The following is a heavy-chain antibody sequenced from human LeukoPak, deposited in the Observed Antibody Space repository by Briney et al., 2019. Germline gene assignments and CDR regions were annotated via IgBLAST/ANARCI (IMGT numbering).Heavy chain of an antibody. J-gene: IGHJ6*02. CDR1: GYTLTGYY. Sequence: ASVKVSCKASGYTLTGYYMHWVRQAPGQGLEWMGRINPNSGGTNYAQKFQGRVTMTRDTSISTAYMELSRLRSDDTAVYYCARDDAASYYYYGMDVWGQGTTVTVSS. CDR2: INPNSGGT. CDR3: ARDDAASYYYYGMDV. V-gene: IGHV1-2*06. D-gene: IGHD6-25*01.